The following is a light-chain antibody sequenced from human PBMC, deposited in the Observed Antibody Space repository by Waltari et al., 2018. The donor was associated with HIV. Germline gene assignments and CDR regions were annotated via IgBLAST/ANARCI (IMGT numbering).Light chain of an antibody. J-gene: IGLJ2*01. CDR2: QDD. CDR1: YLGDKY. CDR3: QAGKSSTVL. Sequence: SHELTQPPSVSVSPGQTASITCSGDYLGDKYASWYQQKPGQSPVLVIYQDDKRPSGILGHFPGSNSGNTATLTTTGTQPLNEVNYSCQAGKSSTVLSGGGTKLTVL. V-gene: IGLV3-1*01.